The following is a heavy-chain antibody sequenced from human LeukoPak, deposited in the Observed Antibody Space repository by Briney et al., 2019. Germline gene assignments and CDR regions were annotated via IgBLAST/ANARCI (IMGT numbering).Heavy chain of an antibody. CDR3: AREGIAAAGTEGDY. CDR1: GFTFSSYG. D-gene: IGHD6-13*01. V-gene: IGHV3-33*01. CDR2: IWYDGSNK. Sequence: GGSLRLSCAASGFTFSSYGMHWVRQAPGKGLEWVAVIWYDGSNKYYADSVKGRFTISRDNSKNTLYLQMNSLRAEDTAVYYCAREGIAAAGTEGDYWGQGTLVTVSS. J-gene: IGHJ4*02.